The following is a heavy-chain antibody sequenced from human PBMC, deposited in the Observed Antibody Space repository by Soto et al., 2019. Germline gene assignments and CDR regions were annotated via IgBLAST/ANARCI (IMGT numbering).Heavy chain of an antibody. CDR1: GYTFTSYG. CDR2: ISAYNGNT. D-gene: IGHD3-9*01. J-gene: IGHJ4*02. V-gene: IGHV1-18*01. CDR3: ARDPSYYDILTGYYNGNDY. Sequence: GASVKVSCKASGYTFTSYGISLVRQAPGQGLEWMGWISAYNGNTNYAQKLQGRVTMTTDTSTSTAYMELRSLRSDDTAVYYCARDPSYYDILTGYYNGNDYWGQGTLVTVSS.